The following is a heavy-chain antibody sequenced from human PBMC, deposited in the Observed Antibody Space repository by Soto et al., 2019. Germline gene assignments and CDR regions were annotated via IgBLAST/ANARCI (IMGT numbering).Heavy chain of an antibody. V-gene: IGHV1-2*02. Sequence: QVQLVQSGAELKKPGASVKVSCKASGYSFTDHYIHWVRQAPGQGLEWMGWITPNSGDTKYAQKFQGRVTMTRDTSISTAYMELTRLTSDDTAVYYCARDSPQHWSSVENWFDPWGQGTLVTVSS. D-gene: IGHD1-1*01. J-gene: IGHJ5*02. CDR1: GYSFTDHY. CDR2: ITPNSGDT. CDR3: ARDSPQHWSSVENWFDP.